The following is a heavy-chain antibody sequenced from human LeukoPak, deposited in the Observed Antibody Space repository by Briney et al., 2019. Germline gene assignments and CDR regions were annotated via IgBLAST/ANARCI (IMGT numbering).Heavy chain of an antibody. J-gene: IGHJ4*02. D-gene: IGHD3-22*01. CDR3: AKGSYYDSSGSFYFDY. CDR1: GFTFSAYS. Sequence: GGSLRLPCAASGFTFSAYSMNWVRQAPGKGLEWVSYISSSGSNIHYADSVKGRFTISRDNSKNTLYVQVNSLGTEDTAAYYCAKGSYYDSSGSFYFDYWGQGTLVTVSS. V-gene: IGHV3-48*01. CDR2: ISSSGSNI.